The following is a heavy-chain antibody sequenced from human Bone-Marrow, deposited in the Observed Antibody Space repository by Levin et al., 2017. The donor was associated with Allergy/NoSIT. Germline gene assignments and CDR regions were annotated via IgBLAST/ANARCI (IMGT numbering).Heavy chain of an antibody. V-gene: IGHV3-15*01. Sequence: PGGSLRLSCAASGFTFSNAWMSWVRQAPGKGLEWVGRIKSKTDGGTTDYAAPVKGRFTISRDDSKNTLYLQMNSLKTEDTAVYYCTTGPIIQLWSRDDAFDIWGQGTMVTVSS. CDR3: TTGPIIQLWSRDDAFDI. CDR1: GFTFSNAW. D-gene: IGHD5-18*01. J-gene: IGHJ3*02. CDR2: IKSKTDGGTT.